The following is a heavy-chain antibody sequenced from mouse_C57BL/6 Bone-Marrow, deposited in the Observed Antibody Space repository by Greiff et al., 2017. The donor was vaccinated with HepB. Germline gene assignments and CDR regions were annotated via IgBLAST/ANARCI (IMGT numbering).Heavy chain of an antibody. J-gene: IGHJ1*03. V-gene: IGHV5-6*01. CDR2: ISSGGSYT. Sequence: EVQLMESGGDLVKPGGSLKLSCAASGFTFSSYGMSWVRQTPDKRLEWVATISSGGSYTYYPDSVKGRFTISRDNAKNTLYLQMSSLKSEDTAMYYCARRGLLRYGWYFDVWGTGTTVTVSS. CDR1: GFTFSSYG. D-gene: IGHD1-1*01. CDR3: ARRGLLRYGWYFDV.